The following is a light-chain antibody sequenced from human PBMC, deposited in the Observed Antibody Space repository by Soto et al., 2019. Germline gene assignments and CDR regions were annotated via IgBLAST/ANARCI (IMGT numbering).Light chain of an antibody. V-gene: IGKV1-39*01. CDR2: AAS. CDR3: QQCYSSPRT. J-gene: IGKJ1*01. Sequence: DIQMTQSPSTLSASAGDRVTITCRASQSISTYLNWYQQKLGRAPTLLIYAASSLQSGVPSRFSGGGSGTDFTLTISSLQPEDFAMYFCQQCYSSPRTFGQGTKVEIK. CDR1: QSISTY.